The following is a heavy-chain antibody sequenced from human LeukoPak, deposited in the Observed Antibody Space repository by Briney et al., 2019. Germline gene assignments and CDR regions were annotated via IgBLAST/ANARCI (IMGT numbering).Heavy chain of an antibody. CDR1: GFTFSSYG. J-gene: IGHJ4*02. Sequence: PGGSLRLSCAASGFTFSSYGMHWVRQAPGKGLEWVAVISHDGSNKYYADSVKGRFTISRDNSKNTLYLQMNSLRAEDTAVYYCAKERDVLLWFGGSVIFDYWGQGTLVTVSS. CDR3: AKERDVLLWFGGSVIFDY. V-gene: IGHV3-30*18. CDR2: ISHDGSNK. D-gene: IGHD3-10*01.